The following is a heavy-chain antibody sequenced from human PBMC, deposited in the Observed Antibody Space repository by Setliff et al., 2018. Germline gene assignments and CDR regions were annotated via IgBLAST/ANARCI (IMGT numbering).Heavy chain of an antibody. V-gene: IGHV4-61*09. D-gene: IGHD3-10*01. CDR1: GGSISSGSNY. CDR3: ARSLGSGSYYNSRPFYSDY. Sequence: PSETLSLTCTVSGGSISSGSNYWSWIRQPAGRGLEWIGHIDPSGNTNYHLSLKSRVTISGDTSKNQFSLKLTSVTAADTAVYFCARSLGSGSYYNSRPFYSDYWGQGTLVTVSS. J-gene: IGHJ4*02. CDR2: IDPSGNT.